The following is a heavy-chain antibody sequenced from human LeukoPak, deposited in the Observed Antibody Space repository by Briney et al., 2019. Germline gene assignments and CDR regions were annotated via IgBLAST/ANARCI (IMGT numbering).Heavy chain of an antibody. V-gene: IGHV3-48*03. CDR2: ISSSGSTI. Sequence: GGSLRLSCAASGFTFSSYEMNWVRQAPGKGLEWVSYISSSGSTIYYADSVKGRFTISRGNAKNSLYLQMNSLRAEDTAVYYCAREGTYGSGSQDYWGQGTLVTVSS. CDR3: AREGTYGSGSQDY. CDR1: GFTFSSYE. J-gene: IGHJ4*02. D-gene: IGHD3-10*01.